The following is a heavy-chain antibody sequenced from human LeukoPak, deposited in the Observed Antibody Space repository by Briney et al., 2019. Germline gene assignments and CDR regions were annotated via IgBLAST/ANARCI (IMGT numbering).Heavy chain of an antibody. V-gene: IGHV3-23*01. Sequence: GGSLRLSCAASGFTFSSYAMSWVRQAPGKGLEWVSAISGSGGSTYYADSVKGRFTISRDNAKNSLYLQMNSLRAEDTALYYCAKDSEVRGVGSPWFDPWGQGTLVTVSS. CDR1: GFTFSSYA. D-gene: IGHD3-10*01. CDR3: AKDSEVRGVGSPWFDP. J-gene: IGHJ5*02. CDR2: ISGSGGST.